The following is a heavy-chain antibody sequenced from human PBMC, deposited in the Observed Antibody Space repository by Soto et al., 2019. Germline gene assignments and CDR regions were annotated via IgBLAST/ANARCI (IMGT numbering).Heavy chain of an antibody. Sequence: EASVKVSCKASGGTFSSYAISWVRQAPGQGLEWMGGIIPIFGTANYAQKFQGRVTITADESTSTAYMELSSLRSEDTAVYYCARDAEDRDGYNPNFDYWGQGTLVTVSS. CDR1: GGTFSSYA. CDR3: ARDAEDRDGYNPNFDY. D-gene: IGHD5-12*01. CDR2: IIPIFGTA. V-gene: IGHV1-69*13. J-gene: IGHJ4*02.